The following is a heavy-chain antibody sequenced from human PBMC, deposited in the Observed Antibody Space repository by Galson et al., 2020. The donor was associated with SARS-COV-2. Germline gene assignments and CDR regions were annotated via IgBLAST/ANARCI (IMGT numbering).Heavy chain of an antibody. V-gene: IGHV2-70*11. J-gene: IGHJ4*02. CDR3: ARMGSSGCTGNY. D-gene: IGHD6-19*01. Sequence: ESGPTLVKPTQTLTLTCTFSGFSLTTSGMCVGWIRQPPGKALEWLARIDWDDDEYYSASLKTRLTISKDTSKNQVVLTMTNMDPVDTATYYCARMGSSGCTGNYWGQGSLVTVSS. CDR1: GFSLTTSGMC. CDR2: IDWDDDE.